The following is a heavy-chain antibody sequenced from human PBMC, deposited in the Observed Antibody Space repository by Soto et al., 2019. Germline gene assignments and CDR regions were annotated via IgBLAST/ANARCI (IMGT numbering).Heavy chain of an antibody. Sequence: HPGGSLRLSCAASAFTFSGYWMHWVRQPPGKGLVWVSRINSDGSSTNYADSVKGRFTISRDNAKNTLHLQMNSLRAEDTGVYYCASFTPGKATWGQGTLVTVSS. J-gene: IGHJ5*02. CDR3: ASFTPGKAT. D-gene: IGHD6-13*01. V-gene: IGHV3-74*01. CDR1: AFTFSGYW. CDR2: INSDGSST.